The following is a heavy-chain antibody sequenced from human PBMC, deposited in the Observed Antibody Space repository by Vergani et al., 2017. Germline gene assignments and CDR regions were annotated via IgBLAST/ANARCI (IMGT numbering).Heavy chain of an antibody. CDR3: ARSGYCAHGVCYMTYYYYMDV. V-gene: IGHV3-33*01. CDR1: GFTLGSHA. Sequence: QVQLEESGGGVVQPGRSLRLSCAGSGFTLGSHAMHWVRQAPGKGLEWVAFIWYDGSKEYYADSVKGRFTISRDNSKNTLYLQMNNLRAADTAVYYCARSGYCAHGVCYMTYYYYMDVWGKGTAVTVSS. CDR2: IWYDGSKE. J-gene: IGHJ6*03. D-gene: IGHD2-8*01.